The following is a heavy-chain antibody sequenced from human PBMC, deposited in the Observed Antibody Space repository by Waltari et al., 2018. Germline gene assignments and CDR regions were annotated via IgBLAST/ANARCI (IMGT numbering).Heavy chain of an antibody. CDR3: ARDYPAAHVFDY. J-gene: IGHJ4*02. CDR1: GASITTYY. Sequence: QVQLQESGPGLVKPSETLSLTCTVSGASITTYYYRWIRQSPGKGLPWIGSMYYTGTAYYNPSLKSRVTISLDTSKNQFSLSLTSVTTADTAVYYCARDYPAAHVFDYWGQGTVVAVSS. V-gene: IGHV4-59*01. D-gene: IGHD2-15*01. CDR2: MYYTGTA.